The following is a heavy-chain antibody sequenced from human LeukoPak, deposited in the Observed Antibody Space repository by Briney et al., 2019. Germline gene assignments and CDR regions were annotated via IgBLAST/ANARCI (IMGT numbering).Heavy chain of an antibody. CDR2: ISAYNGNT. J-gene: IGHJ5*02. Sequence: GASVTVSCKASGYTFTSYGISWVRQAPGQGLEWMGWISAYNGNTNYAQKLQGRVTMTTDTSTSTASMELRSLRSDDTAVYYCARVGTVLIPDNWFDPWGQGTLVTVSS. CDR1: GYTFTSYG. D-gene: IGHD2-21*01. CDR3: ARVGTVLIPDNWFDP. V-gene: IGHV1-18*01.